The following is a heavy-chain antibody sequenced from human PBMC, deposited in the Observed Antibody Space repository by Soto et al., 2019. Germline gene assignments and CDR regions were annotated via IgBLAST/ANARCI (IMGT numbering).Heavy chain of an antibody. Sequence: SETLSLTCTVSGGSISSGDYYWSWIRQPPGKGLEWIGYIYYSGSTYYNPSLKSRVTISVDTSKNQFSLKLSSVTAADTAVYYCASGGTYYDFWSGYSYYYYGMDVWGQGTTVTVSS. CDR1: GGSISSGDYY. V-gene: IGHV4-30-4*01. J-gene: IGHJ6*02. D-gene: IGHD3-3*01. CDR3: ASGGTYYDFWSGYSYYYYGMDV. CDR2: IYYSGST.